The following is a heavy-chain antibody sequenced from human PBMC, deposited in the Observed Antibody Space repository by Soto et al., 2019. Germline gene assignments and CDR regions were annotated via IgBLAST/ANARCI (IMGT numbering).Heavy chain of an antibody. D-gene: IGHD5-12*01. Sequence: QVQLQQWGAGLLKPSETLSLTCAVYGESFSGYYWSWIRQPPGKGLEWIGEINHSGSTNYNPSLKSRVTMSVDTSKNQFSLKLSSVTAADTAMYYCAGNIVATIRSFHYWGQGTLVTVSS. CDR2: INHSGST. J-gene: IGHJ4*02. CDR3: AGNIVATIRSFHY. CDR1: GESFSGYY. V-gene: IGHV4-34*02.